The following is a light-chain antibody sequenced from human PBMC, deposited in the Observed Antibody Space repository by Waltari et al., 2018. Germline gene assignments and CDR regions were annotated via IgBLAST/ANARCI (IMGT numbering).Light chain of an antibody. V-gene: IGKV1-5*03. CDR3: QQYSSYSALT. CDR1: QSISSW. CDR2: KAS. J-gene: IGKJ4*01. Sequence: DIKMTQSPSTLSASVGDRVTITCRASQSISSWLAWYQQKPGKAPKVLIHKASSLASGVPSRFSGSGSGTEFTLTISSLQPDDFATYYCQQYSSYSALTFGGGTKVEIK.